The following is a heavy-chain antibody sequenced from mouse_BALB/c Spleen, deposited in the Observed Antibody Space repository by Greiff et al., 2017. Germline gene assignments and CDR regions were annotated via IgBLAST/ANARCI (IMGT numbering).Heavy chain of an antibody. Sequence: EVQLQQSGAELVRPGALVKLSCKASGFNIKDYYMHWVKQRPEQGLEWIGWIDPENGNTIYDPKFQGKASITADTSSNTAYLQLSSLTSEDTAVYYCARKHYYGSSSSFDYWGQGTTLTVSS. CDR1: GFNIKDYY. J-gene: IGHJ2*01. D-gene: IGHD1-1*01. CDR3: ARKHYYGSSSSFDY. CDR2: IDPENGNT. V-gene: IGHV14-1*02.